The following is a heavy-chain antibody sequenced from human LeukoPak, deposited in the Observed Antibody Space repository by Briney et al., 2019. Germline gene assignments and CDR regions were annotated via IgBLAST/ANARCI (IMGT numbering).Heavy chain of an antibody. J-gene: IGHJ6*02. CDR2: ISYDGSNK. D-gene: IGHD5-18*01. Sequence: GGSLRLSCAASGFTFSSYAMHWVRQAPGKGLEWVAVISYDGSNKYYGGSVKGRFTLSRDNSKNTLYLQMNSLRAEDTAVYYCAKVMVKYYYGMDVWGQGTTVTVSS. CDR3: AKVMVKYYYGMDV. CDR1: GFTFSSYA. V-gene: IGHV3-30-3*01.